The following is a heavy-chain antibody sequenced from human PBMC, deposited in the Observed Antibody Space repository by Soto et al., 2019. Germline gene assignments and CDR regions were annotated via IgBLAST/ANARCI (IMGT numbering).Heavy chain of an antibody. CDR3: ARTYCSSTSCYPDY. J-gene: IGHJ4*02. Sequence: QVQLVQSGSELKKPGASVKVSCKASGYTFTSYAMNWVRQAPGQGLEWMGWINTNTGNPTYAQGFTGRFVXXLXTXDSTEYLQICSLKAEDTAVYYCARTYCSSTSCYPDYWGQGTLVTVSS. CDR1: GYTFTSYA. D-gene: IGHD2-2*01. CDR2: INTNTGNP. V-gene: IGHV7-4-1*01.